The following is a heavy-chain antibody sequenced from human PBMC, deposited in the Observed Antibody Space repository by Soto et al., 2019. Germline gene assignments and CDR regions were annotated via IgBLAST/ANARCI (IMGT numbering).Heavy chain of an antibody. CDR1: GFTFSDYY. V-gene: IGHV3-11*06. D-gene: IGHD2-2*02. Sequence: AGGSLRLSCAASGFTFSDYYMSWIRQAPGKGLEWVSYISSSSSYTNYADSVKGRFTISRDNAKNSLYLQMNSLRAEDTAVYYCASSCSSTSCYRVHPFWGQGTLVTVSS. CDR2: ISSSSSYT. CDR3: ASSCSSTSCYRVHPF. J-gene: IGHJ4*02.